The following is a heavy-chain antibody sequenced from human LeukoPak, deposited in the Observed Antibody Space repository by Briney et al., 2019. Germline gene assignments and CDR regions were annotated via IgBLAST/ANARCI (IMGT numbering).Heavy chain of an antibody. CDR2: VDPEDGET. Sequence: ASVKVSCKVSGYTLTELSMHWVRQAPGKGLEWMRGVDPEDGETIYAQKFQGRVTMTEDTSTDTAYMELSSLRSEDTAVYYCATPSGTFLAYYYGMDVWGQGTTVTVSS. V-gene: IGHV1-24*01. CDR1: GYTLTELS. CDR3: ATPSGTFLAYYYGMDV. J-gene: IGHJ6*02. D-gene: IGHD1-26*01.